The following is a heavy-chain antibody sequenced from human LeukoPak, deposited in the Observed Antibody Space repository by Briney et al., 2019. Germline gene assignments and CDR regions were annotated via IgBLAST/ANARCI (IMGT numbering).Heavy chain of an antibody. J-gene: IGHJ3*02. CDR3: YCGDYAFDI. D-gene: IGHD2-21*02. Sequence: PGGSLRLSCTASGFTFITSGMHWVRQAPGKGLQWVAFVKYDESEKYYVDSVKGRFTISRDNSKNTLYLQMNSLRAEDTAVYYCYCGDYAFDIWGQGTMVTVSS. CDR2: VKYDESEK. CDR1: GFTFITSG. V-gene: IGHV3-30*02.